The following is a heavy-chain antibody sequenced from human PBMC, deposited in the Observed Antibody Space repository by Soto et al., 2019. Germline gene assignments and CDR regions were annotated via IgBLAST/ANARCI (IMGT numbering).Heavy chain of an antibody. CDR3: ARDQDWGGVTAMVDYYGMDV. D-gene: IGHD5-18*01. CDR1: CYTFTSYG. J-gene: IGHJ6*02. V-gene: IGHV1-18*01. Sequence: GASVKVSCKASCYTFTSYGISWVRQAPLQVLELMGWISAYNGNTNYAQKLQGRVTMTTDTSTSTAYMELRSLRSDDTAVYYCARDQDWGGVTAMVDYYGMDVWGQGNTVTVSS. CDR2: ISAYNGNT.